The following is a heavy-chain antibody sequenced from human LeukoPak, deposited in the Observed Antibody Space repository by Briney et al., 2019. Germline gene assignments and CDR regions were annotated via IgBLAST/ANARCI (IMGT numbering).Heavy chain of an antibody. CDR3: ARFDYYGSGSYPNFDY. V-gene: IGHV1-8*01. CDR1: GYSVTSYD. CDR2: MNPNSGNT. D-gene: IGHD3-10*01. Sequence: ASVKVSCKASGYSVTSYDIKWVRQATGQGLEWMGWMNPNSGNTGYAQKFQGRVTMTRNTSISTAYMELSSLRSEDTAVYYCARFDYYGSGSYPNFDYWGQGTLVTVSS. J-gene: IGHJ4*02.